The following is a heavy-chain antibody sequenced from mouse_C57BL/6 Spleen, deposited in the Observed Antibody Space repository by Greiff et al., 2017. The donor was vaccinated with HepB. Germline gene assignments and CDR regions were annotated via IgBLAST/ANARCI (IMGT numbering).Heavy chain of an antibody. J-gene: IGHJ2*01. CDR3: SGIGHYYGSSYGDY. D-gene: IGHD1-1*01. V-gene: IGHV1-82*01. CDR2: IYPGDGDT. Sequence: VQLQQSGPELVKPGASVKISCKASGYAFSSSWMNWVKQRPGKGLEWIGRIYPGDGDTNYNGKFKGKATLTADKSSSTAYMQLISLTSEHSAVYFCSGIGHYYGSSYGDYWGQGTTLTVSS. CDR1: GYAFSSSW.